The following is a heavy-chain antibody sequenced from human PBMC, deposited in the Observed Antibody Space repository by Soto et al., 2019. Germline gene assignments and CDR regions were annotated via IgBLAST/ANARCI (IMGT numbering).Heavy chain of an antibody. J-gene: IGHJ4*02. D-gene: IGHD3-10*01. Sequence: SETLSLTCAVSGCSTTSYYWNWLRQPPGKGLEWLGYIFHSLGAKYSPSLGSRGTISLDTSKNQLSLSLRSVTAADTAIYFCVRDLNGSGDYWGQGTLVTVSS. CDR1: GCSTTSYY. CDR3: VRDLNGSGDY. CDR2: IFHSLGA. V-gene: IGHV4-59*01.